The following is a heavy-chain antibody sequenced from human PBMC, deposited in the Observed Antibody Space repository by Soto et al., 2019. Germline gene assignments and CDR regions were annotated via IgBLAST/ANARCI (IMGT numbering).Heavy chain of an antibody. J-gene: IGHJ4*02. Sequence: QVQLVQSGAEVKKPGSSVKVSCKASGGTFSSYTISWVRQAPGQGLEWMGRIIPILGIANYAQKFQGRVTITADKSTSTAYMELSSLRSEDTAVYYCARDYYDSSGYYPGFDYWGQGTLVTVSS. CDR2: IIPILGIA. D-gene: IGHD3-22*01. CDR1: GGTFSSYT. CDR3: ARDYYDSSGYYPGFDY. V-gene: IGHV1-69*02.